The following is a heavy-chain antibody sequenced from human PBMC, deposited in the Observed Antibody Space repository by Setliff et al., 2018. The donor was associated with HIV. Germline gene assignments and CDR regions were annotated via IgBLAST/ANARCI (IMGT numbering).Heavy chain of an antibody. D-gene: IGHD6-13*01. CDR1: GGSISSYY. CDR2: IYSSGST. J-gene: IGHJ4*02. CDR3: ARSPSYRSSWEYYFDY. V-gene: IGHV4-4*07. Sequence: SETLSLTCLVSGGSISSYYWSWIRQSAGKGLEWIGRIYSSGSTKYNPSLKSRVTMSVNTAKNQFFLMLSSVTAADAAVYYCARSPSYRSSWEYYFDYWGQGILVTVSS.